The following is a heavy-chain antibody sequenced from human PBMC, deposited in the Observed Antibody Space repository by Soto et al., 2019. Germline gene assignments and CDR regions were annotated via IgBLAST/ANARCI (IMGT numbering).Heavy chain of an antibody. D-gene: IGHD4-4*01. CDR1: GFTFSGYW. V-gene: IGHV3-7*03. CDR2: IKHDGSVQ. Sequence: GSLRLSCEASGFTFSGYWMSWVRQAPGKGLEWVADIKHDGSVQYYVDSVKGRLTISRDNAKKQLYLQMNGLRAEDTALYYCARAPYSNAWYRFDLWGQGTLVTVSS. J-gene: IGHJ4*02. CDR3: ARAPYSNAWYRFDL.